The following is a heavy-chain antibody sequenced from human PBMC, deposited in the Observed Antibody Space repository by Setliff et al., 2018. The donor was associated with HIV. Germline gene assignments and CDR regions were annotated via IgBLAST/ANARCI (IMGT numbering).Heavy chain of an antibody. CDR1: GFTLSTYT. CDR2: ISSNIVYI. V-gene: IGHV3-21*01. J-gene: IGHJ5*02. CDR3: ARTSTTTGTTLNWFDP. D-gene: IGHD1-1*01. Sequence: GGSLRLSCAASGFTLSTYTMNWVRQAPGKGLEWISSISSNIVYIYYADSVRGRFTISRDNAKNSLYLQMNSLRVEDTAVYYCARTSTTTGTTLNWFDPWGQGTLVTVSS.